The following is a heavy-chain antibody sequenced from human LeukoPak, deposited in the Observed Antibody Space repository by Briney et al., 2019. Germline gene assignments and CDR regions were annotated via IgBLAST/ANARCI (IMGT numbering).Heavy chain of an antibody. V-gene: IGHV4-34*01. Sequence: NPSETLSLTCAVYGGSFSGYYWSWIRQPPGKGLEWIGEINHSGSTNYNPSLKGRVTISVDASKNQFSLKLNSLIAADTAIYYCARRMVLTDKVGPDSWFDPWGQGTLVTVSS. J-gene: IGHJ5*02. CDR3: ARRMVLTDKVGPDSWFDP. D-gene: IGHD6-13*01. CDR1: GGSFSGYY. CDR2: INHSGST.